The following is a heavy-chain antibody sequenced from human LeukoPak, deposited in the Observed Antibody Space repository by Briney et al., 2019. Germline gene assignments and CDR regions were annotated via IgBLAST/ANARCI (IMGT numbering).Heavy chain of an antibody. J-gene: IGHJ4*02. D-gene: IGHD3-22*01. CDR3: ARDQGYDSSGYALDY. CDR2: ISYDGSNK. Sequence: GRSLRLSCAASGLTFSSYAMHWVRQAPGKGLEWVAVISYDGSNKYYADSVKGRFTISRDNSKNTLYLQMNSLRAEDTAVYYCARDQGYDSSGYALDYWGKGTLVTVSS. V-gene: IGHV3-30-3*01. CDR1: GLTFSSYA.